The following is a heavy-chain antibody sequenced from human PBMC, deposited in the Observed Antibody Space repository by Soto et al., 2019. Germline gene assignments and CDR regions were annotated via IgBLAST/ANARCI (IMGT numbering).Heavy chain of an antibody. CDR2: SRDKPEGYIT. D-gene: IGHD3-22*01. J-gene: IGHJ4*02. Sequence: EVQLVESGGGLVQPGGSLRLSCAGSGFTLSDNYIDWVRQAPGKGLEWVGRSRDKPEGYITTYAASVKGRVTASTDESKNTANLKMNSLTTEETAVYYCVRATYFSDSSRYTRCLDYWGQGTLVTVSS. CDR1: GFTLSDNY. CDR3: VRATYFSDSSRYTRCLDY. V-gene: IGHV3-72*01.